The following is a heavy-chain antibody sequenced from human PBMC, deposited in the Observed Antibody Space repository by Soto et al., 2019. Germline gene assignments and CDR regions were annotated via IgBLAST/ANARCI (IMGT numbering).Heavy chain of an antibody. CDR2: ISYDGSNK. J-gene: IGHJ4*02. CDR1: GFTFSSYA. Sequence: QVQLVESGGGVVQPGRSLRLSCAASGFTFSSYAMHWVRQAPGKGLEWVAVISYDGSNKYYADSVKGRFTISRDNSKNTLDLQMNSLRAEDTAVYYCARERNSSGYSPFAYWGQGTLVTVSS. D-gene: IGHD3-22*01. CDR3: ARERNSSGYSPFAY. V-gene: IGHV3-30-3*01.